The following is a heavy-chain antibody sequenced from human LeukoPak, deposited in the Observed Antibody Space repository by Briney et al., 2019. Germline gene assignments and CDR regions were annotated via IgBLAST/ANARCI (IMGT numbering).Heavy chain of an antibody. CDR1: GGSISSYY. V-gene: IGHV4-59*08. J-gene: IGHJ4*02. CDR2: IYYSGST. D-gene: IGHD6-19*01. CDR3: ARHDVSGWYHFDY. Sequence: SETLSLTCTVSGGSISSYYWSWIRQPPGKGLEWIGHIYYSGSTNYNPSLKSRVTISVDTSKNQFSLKLSSVTAADTAVYYCARHDVSGWYHFDYWGQGTLVTVSS.